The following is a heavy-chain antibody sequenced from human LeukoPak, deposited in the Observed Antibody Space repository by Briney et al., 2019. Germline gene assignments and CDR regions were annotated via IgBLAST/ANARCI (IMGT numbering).Heavy chain of an antibody. CDR3: ARVGRGDYVWGSYSFDY. D-gene: IGHD3-16*01. CDR2: ISYSGST. Sequence: PSETLSFTCTGSDASISNTYWSWIRQPPGKELEWIGYISYSGSTSYNPSLKSRVTISVDPSKNQFSLKLSSVTAADTAMYYCARVGRGDYVWGSYSFDYWGQGTLVTVSS. CDR1: DASISNTY. V-gene: IGHV4-59*01. J-gene: IGHJ4*02.